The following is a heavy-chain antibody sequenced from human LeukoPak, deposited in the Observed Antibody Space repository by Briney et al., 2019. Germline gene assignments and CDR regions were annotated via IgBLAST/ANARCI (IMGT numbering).Heavy chain of an antibody. CDR1: GGSISSSSYY. D-gene: IGHD6-19*01. J-gene: IGHJ3*02. V-gene: IGHV4-39*01. CDR3: ARPIVSSGWPNDAFDI. Sequence: PSETLSLTCTVSGGSISSSSYYWGWIRQPPGKGLEWIESIYYSGSTYYNPSLKSRVTISVDTSKNQFSLKLSSVTAADTAVYYCARPIVSSGWPNDAFDIWGQGTMVTVSS. CDR2: IYYSGST.